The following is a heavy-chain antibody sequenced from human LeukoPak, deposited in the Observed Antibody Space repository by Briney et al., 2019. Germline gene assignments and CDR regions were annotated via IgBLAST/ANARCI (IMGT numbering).Heavy chain of an antibody. CDR3: ARGMVRGVIKGYYYYYMDV. J-gene: IGHJ6*03. V-gene: IGHV4-34*01. Sequence: SETLSLTCAVYGGSFSGYYWSWIRQPPGKGLEWIGEINHSGSTNYNPSLKSRVTISVDTSKNQFSLKLSSVTAADTAVYYCARGMVRGVIKGYYYYYMDVWGKGTTVTISS. D-gene: IGHD3-10*01. CDR2: INHSGST. CDR1: GGSFSGYY.